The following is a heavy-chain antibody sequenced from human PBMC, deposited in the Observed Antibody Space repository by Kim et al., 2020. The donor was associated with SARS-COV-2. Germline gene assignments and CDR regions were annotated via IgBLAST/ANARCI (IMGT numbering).Heavy chain of an antibody. Sequence: SETLSLTCTVSGGSISSYYWSWIRQPPGKGLEWIGYIYYSGSTNYNPSLKSRVTISVDTSKNQFSLKLSSVTAADTAVYYCARVTVGIVGATWSFDIWGQGTMVTVSS. CDR2: IYYSGST. CDR1: GGSISSYY. V-gene: IGHV4-59*01. D-gene: IGHD1-26*01. J-gene: IGHJ3*02. CDR3: ARVTVGIVGATWSFDI.